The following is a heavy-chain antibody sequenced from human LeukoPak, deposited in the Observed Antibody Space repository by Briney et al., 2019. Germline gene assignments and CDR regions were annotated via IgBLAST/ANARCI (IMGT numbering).Heavy chain of an antibody. V-gene: IGHV3-30-3*01. CDR3: ARDPLFGRLFDY. CDR1: GFTFSSYA. Sequence: GGSLRLSCAASGFTFSSYAMSWVRQAPGKGLEWVAVISYDGSNKYYADSVKGRFTISRDNSKNTLYLQMNSLRAEDTAVYYCARDPLFGRLFDYWGQGTLVTVSS. J-gene: IGHJ4*02. CDR2: ISYDGSNK. D-gene: IGHD3-22*01.